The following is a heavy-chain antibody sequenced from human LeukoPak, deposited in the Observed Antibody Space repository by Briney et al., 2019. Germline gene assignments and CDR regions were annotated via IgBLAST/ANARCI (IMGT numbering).Heavy chain of an antibody. V-gene: IGHV3-23*01. CDR3: AKTLQQLVTYYFDY. Sequence: PGGSLRLSCVASGFTLSNYAMSWVRQAPGKGLEWVSFINFRGDGIFYADSVKGRFTISRDNSKNTLYLQMNSLRAEDTAVYYCAKTLQQLVTYYFDYWGQGTLVTVSS. J-gene: IGHJ4*02. D-gene: IGHD6-13*01. CDR1: GFTLSNYA. CDR2: INFRGDGI.